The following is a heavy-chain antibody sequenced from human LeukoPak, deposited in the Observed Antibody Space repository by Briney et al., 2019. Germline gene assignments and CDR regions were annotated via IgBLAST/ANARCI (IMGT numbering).Heavy chain of an antibody. Sequence: PGGSLRLSCAASGFTFSRFWMHWVRQTPGKGLVWVSRIHSDGSVTDYADSVKGRFTISRDNAKNTLFLQMSSLRPEDTALYYCARAGEEYYNFWSGYYPLNSWGQGTLVTVSS. CDR1: GFTFSRFW. CDR3: ARAGEEYYNFWSGYYPLNS. J-gene: IGHJ1*01. CDR2: IHSDGSVT. D-gene: IGHD3-3*01. V-gene: IGHV3-74*01.